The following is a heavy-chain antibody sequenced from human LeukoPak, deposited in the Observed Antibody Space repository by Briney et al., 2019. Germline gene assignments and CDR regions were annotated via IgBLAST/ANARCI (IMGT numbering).Heavy chain of an antibody. Sequence: GGSLRLSCAASGFTFSSYGMHWVRQAPGKGLEWVSSISSSSSYIYYADSVKGRFTISRDNSKNTLYLQMNSLRAEDTAVYYCAKARGVAGTFFDYWGQGTLVTVSS. D-gene: IGHD6-19*01. J-gene: IGHJ4*02. CDR3: AKARGVAGTFFDY. V-gene: IGHV3-21*04. CDR1: GFTFSSYG. CDR2: ISSSSSYI.